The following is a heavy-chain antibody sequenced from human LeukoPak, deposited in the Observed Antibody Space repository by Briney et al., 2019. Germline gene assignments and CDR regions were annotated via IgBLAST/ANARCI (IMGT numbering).Heavy chain of an antibody. D-gene: IGHD3-3*01. V-gene: IGHV3-43D*04. CDR3: AKDITIFGVVPCFDY. J-gene: IGHJ4*02. CDR1: GFTFDDYA. CDR2: ISWDGGST. Sequence: AGGSLRLSCAASGFTFDDYAMHWVRQAPGKGLEWVSLISWDGGSTYYADSVKGRFTISRDNSKNSLYLQMNGLRAEDTALYYCAKDITIFGVVPCFDYWGQGTLVTVSS.